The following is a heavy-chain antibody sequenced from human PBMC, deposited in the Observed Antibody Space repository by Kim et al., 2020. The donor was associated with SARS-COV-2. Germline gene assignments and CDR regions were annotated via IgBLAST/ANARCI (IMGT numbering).Heavy chain of an antibody. CDR1: DASISNYY. CDR3: ARTDGSGRFSSAMDV. CDR2: LYYTGSA. D-gene: IGHD3-10*01. V-gene: IGHV4-59*01. Sequence: SETLSLTCTISDASISNYYLSWIRQPPGKGLEWIGYLYYTGSADYSPSFKSRVTISVDKSKNQFSLKVTSVTAADTAGYYCARTDGSGRFSSAMDVWGQG. J-gene: IGHJ6*02.